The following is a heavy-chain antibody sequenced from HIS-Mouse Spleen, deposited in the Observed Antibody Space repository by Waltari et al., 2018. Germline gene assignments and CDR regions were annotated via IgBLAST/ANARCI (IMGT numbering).Heavy chain of an antibody. V-gene: IGHV4-39*07. D-gene: IGHD6-13*01. Sequence: QLQLQESGPGLVKHSETLSLTCTVSGGSISSSSYYWGWIRQPPGKGLEWIGMIYYSGSTYYNPSLKSRVTISVDTSKNQFSLKLSSVTAADTAVYYCAREIPYSSSWYDWYFDLWGRGTLVTVSS. J-gene: IGHJ2*01. CDR1: GGSISSSSYY. CDR2: IYYSGST. CDR3: AREIPYSSSWYDWYFDL.